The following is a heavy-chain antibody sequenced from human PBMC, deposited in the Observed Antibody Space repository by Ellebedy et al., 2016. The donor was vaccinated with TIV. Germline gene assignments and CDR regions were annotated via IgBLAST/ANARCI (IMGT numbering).Heavy chain of an antibody. D-gene: IGHD2-15*01. Sequence: GGSLRLSCAAPGFTFSSYWMSWFRQAPGKGLEWVASIRQDGDEKSYVDSVKGRFIISRDNAKNSRYLQMSSLRAEDTAVYYGARDGGYCSGGTCYLVYWGQGTLVTVSS. CDR1: GFTFSSYW. V-gene: IGHV3-7*03. CDR2: IRQDGDEK. CDR3: ARDGGYCSGGTCYLVY. J-gene: IGHJ4*02.